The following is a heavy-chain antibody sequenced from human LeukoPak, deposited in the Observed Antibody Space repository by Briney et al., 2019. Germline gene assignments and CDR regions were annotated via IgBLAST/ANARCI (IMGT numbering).Heavy chain of an antibody. Sequence: SETLSLTCTVSGGSINNYYWSWIRQPPGKGLEWIGYIYYSGSTNYNPSLKSRVTISVDTSNNQFSLKLSSVTAEDTAVYYCAKIQGSYYPGGTFDYWGQGTLVTVSS. CDR3: AKIQGSYYPGGTFDY. D-gene: IGHD1-26*01. CDR1: GGSINNYY. CDR2: IYYSGST. V-gene: IGHV4-59*12. J-gene: IGHJ4*02.